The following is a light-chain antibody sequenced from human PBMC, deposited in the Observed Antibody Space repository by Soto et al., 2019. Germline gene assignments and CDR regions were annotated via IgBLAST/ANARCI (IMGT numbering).Light chain of an antibody. CDR1: SRDVGGYNY. Sequence: QSALTQPASLSGSPGQSITISCTGTSRDVGGYNYVSWYQHHPGKAPKILIYEVTHRPSGVSNRFSGSKSGNTASLTISGLQAEDEADYYCSSNTASSTHVFGTGTKLTVL. J-gene: IGLJ1*01. CDR2: EVT. V-gene: IGLV2-14*01. CDR3: SSNTASSTHV.